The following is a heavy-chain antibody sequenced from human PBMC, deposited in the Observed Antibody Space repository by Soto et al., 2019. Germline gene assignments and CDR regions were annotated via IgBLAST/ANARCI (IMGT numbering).Heavy chain of an antibody. CDR1: GYSFTSYW. D-gene: IGHD3-22*01. J-gene: IGHJ6*02. CDR2: IDPSDSYT. Sequence: GASLKISCKGSGYSFTSYWISWVRQLPGKGLEWMGRIDPSDSYTNYSPSFQGHVTISADKSISTAYLQWSSLKASDTAMYYCARPSMIVGEDYYYGMDVWGQGTTVTVSS. CDR3: ARPSMIVGEDYYYGMDV. V-gene: IGHV5-10-1*01.